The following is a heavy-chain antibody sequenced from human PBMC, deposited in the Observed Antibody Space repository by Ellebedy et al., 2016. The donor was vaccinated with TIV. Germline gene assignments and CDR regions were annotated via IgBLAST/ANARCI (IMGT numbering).Heavy chain of an antibody. J-gene: IGHJ4*02. CDR1: GGSISSSSYY. CDR3: AKRSGSESYHFDY. CDR2: IYYSGST. V-gene: IGHV4-39*07. Sequence: SETLSLXXTVSGGSISSSSYYWGWIRQPPGKGLEWIGSIYYSGSTYYNPSLKSRVTISVDTSKNQFSLKLSSVTAADTAVYYCAKRSGSESYHFDYWGQGTLVTVSS. D-gene: IGHD3-10*01.